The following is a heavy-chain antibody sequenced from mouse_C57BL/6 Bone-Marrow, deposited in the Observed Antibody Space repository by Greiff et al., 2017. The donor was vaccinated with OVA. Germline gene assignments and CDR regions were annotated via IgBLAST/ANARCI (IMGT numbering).Heavy chain of an antibody. CDR3: ARSYGSSPYYFDY. V-gene: IGHV1-80*01. J-gene: IGHJ2*01. CDR1: GYAFSSYW. Sequence: VQLQQSGAELVKPGASVKISCKASGYAFSSYWMNWVKQRPGKGLEWIGQIYPGDGDTNYNGKFKGKATLTADKSSSTAYMELRSLTSEDSAVYFCARSYGSSPYYFDYWGQGTTLTVSS. D-gene: IGHD1-1*01. CDR2: IYPGDGDT.